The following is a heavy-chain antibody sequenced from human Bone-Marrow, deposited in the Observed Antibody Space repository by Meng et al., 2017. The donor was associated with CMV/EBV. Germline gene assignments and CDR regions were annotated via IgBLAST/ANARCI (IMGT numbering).Heavy chain of an antibody. J-gene: IGHJ6*02. V-gene: IGHV3-30-3*01. D-gene: IGHD2-2*01. CDR3: AREIENVVPAAMNGYGHYYYYGMDV. CDR2: ISYDGSNK. CDR1: GFTFSSYA. Sequence: GESLKISCAASGFTFSSYALHWVRQAPGKGLEWVAVISYDGSNKYYADSVKGRFTISRDNSKNTLYLQMNSLRAEDTAVYYCAREIENVVPAAMNGYGHYYYYGMDVWGQGTTVTVSS.